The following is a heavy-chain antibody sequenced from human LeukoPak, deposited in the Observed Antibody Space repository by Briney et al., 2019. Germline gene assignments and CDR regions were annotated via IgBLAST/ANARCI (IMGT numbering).Heavy chain of an antibody. CDR2: ISSDSNYI. D-gene: IGHD6-13*01. CDR1: GFTFSRYS. Sequence: GGSLRLSCVVSGFTFSRYSMNWVRQAPGKGPEWVSSISSDSNYIYYADSVKGRFTISRDNAKNSLYLQMNSLRAEDTAVYYCVRDYSRWSEYWGQGTLVTVSS. V-gene: IGHV3-21*01. CDR3: VRDYSRWSEY. J-gene: IGHJ4*02.